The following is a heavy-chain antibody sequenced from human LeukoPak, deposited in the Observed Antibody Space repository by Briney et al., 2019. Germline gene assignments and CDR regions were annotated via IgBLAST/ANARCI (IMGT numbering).Heavy chain of an antibody. CDR3: ARVQRFGELLFDP. Sequence: GGSLRLSCAASGFTFSSYWMSWVRQAPGKGLEWVASIKQDGSEKYYVDSVKGRFTISRDNAKNSLYLQMNSLRAEDTAVYYCARVQRFGELLFDPWGQGTLVTVSS. CDR1: GFTFSSYW. CDR2: IKQDGSEK. D-gene: IGHD3-10*01. V-gene: IGHV3-7*01. J-gene: IGHJ5*02.